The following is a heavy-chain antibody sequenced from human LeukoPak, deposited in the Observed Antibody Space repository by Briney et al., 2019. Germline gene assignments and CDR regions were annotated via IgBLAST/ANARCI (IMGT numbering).Heavy chain of an antibody. V-gene: IGHV3-23*01. J-gene: IGHJ4*02. CDR3: AKESYYDFWSGYYSHTIDY. CDR2: ISGSGGST. CDR1: GFTFSSYA. D-gene: IGHD3-3*01. Sequence: GALRLSCAASGFTFSSYAMSWVRQAPGKGLEWVSAISGSGGSTYYADSVKGRFTISRDNSKNTLYLQMNSLRAEDTAVYYCAKESYYDFWSGYYSHTIDYWGQGTLVTVSS.